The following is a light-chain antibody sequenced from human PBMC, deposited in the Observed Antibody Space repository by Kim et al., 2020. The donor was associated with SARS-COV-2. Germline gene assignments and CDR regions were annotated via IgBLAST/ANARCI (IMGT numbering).Light chain of an antibody. CDR3: AGWDDSLKGHV. J-gene: IGLJ1*01. V-gene: IGLV1-44*01. Sequence: ELTQPPSASATPGQSVTISCSGSRSNIGSQTINWYQQVPGTAPKLLIYIDNQRPSGVPDRFSGSKSGTSASLAIRGIQSEDEGIYYCAGWDDSLKGHVFGTGTEVTVL. CDR2: IDN. CDR1: RSNIGSQT.